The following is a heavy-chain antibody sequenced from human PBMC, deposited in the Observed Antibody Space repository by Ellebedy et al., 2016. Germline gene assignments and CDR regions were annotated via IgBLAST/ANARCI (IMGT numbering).Heavy chain of an antibody. CDR2: IYYSGST. D-gene: IGHD2-15*01. V-gene: IGHV4-31*03. J-gene: IGHJ4*02. CDR1: GGSISSGGYY. Sequence: SETLSLXXTVSGGSISSGGYYWSWIRQHPGKGLEWIGYIYYSGSTYYNPSLKSRVTISVDTSKNQFSLKLSSVTAADTAVYYCAREIGGSPYFDYWGQGTLVTVSS. CDR3: AREIGGSPYFDY.